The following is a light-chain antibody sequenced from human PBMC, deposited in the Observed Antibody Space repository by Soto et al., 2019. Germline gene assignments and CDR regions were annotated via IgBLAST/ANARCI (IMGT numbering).Light chain of an antibody. CDR2: GSS. CDR1: QSVSSN. V-gene: IGKV3-15*01. CDR3: QQYNNWPLYT. J-gene: IGKJ2*01. Sequence: EIVMTQSPATLSVSPGERATLSCTATQSVSSNLAWYQQKPGQATRRLIYGSSTRATGIPARFSGSGSGTEFTLKLSSLQAEDFAVYYCQQYNNWPLYTFGQGTKLEIK.